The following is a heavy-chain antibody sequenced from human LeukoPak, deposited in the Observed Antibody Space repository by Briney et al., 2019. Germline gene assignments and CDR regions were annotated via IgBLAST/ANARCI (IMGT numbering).Heavy chain of an antibody. Sequence: ASVKVSCNVSGYTFTSYYMHWVRQAPGQGLERMGIINASRCSTSYAQKFQGRVTMTRDTSTSTVYMELSSLRSEDTAVYYCARGEGAARRRPMHYWGQGTLVTVFS. J-gene: IGHJ4*02. CDR1: GYTFTSYY. CDR3: ARGEGAARRRPMHY. CDR2: INASRCST. D-gene: IGHD6-6*01. V-gene: IGHV1-46*03.